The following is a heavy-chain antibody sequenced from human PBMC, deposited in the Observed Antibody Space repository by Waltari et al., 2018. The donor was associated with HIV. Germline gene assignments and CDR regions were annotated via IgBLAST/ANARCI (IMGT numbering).Heavy chain of an antibody. CDR1: GGSISSSIYY. CDR3: ARHRAGEMATITPFDY. V-gene: IGHV4-39*01. D-gene: IGHD5-12*01. J-gene: IGHJ4*02. Sequence: QLQLQESGPGLVKPSETLSLTCTVSGGSISSSIYYWGWIRQPPGKGLEWIGSIYYSGSTYYNPSLKSRVTISVDTSKNQFSLKLSSVTAADTAVYYCARHRAGEMATITPFDYWGQGTLVTVSS. CDR2: IYYSGST.